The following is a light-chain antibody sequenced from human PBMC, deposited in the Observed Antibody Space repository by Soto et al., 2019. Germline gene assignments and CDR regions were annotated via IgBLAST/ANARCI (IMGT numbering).Light chain of an antibody. Sequence: QSALTQPPSASGSLGQSVATSCTGTSSDVGATDYVSWYQHHSGKAPKLLLYEVNKRPSGVPDRFSGSKSGNTASLTVSVLQADDEADYYCISHAGTSNVLGTGTKLTVL. CDR3: ISHAGTSNV. CDR1: SSDVGATDY. V-gene: IGLV2-8*01. J-gene: IGLJ1*01. CDR2: EVN.